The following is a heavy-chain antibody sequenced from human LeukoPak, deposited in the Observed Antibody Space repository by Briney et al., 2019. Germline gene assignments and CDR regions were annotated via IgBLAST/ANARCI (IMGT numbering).Heavy chain of an antibody. J-gene: IGHJ4*02. V-gene: IGHV4-34*01. CDR1: GGSFSGYY. CDR3: ARGGDYYDSSGQPRGFDY. CDR2: INHSGST. Sequence: SETLSLTCAVYGGSFSGYYWSWIRQPPGKGLEWIGEINHSGSTNYNPSLKSRVTISVDTSKNQFSLKLSSVTAADTAVYYCARGGDYYDSSGQPRGFDYWGQGTLVTVSS. D-gene: IGHD3-22*01.